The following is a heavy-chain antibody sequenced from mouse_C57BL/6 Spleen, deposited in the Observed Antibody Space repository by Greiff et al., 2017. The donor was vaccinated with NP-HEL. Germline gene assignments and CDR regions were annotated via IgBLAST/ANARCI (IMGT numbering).Heavy chain of an antibody. J-gene: IGHJ3*01. D-gene: IGHD4-1*01. V-gene: IGHV1-76*01. Sequence: VQLQQSGAELVRPGASVKLSCKASGYTFTDYYINWVKQRPGQGLEWIARIYPGSGNTYYNEKFKGKATLTAEKSSSTAYMQLSSLTSEDSAVYFCARSSGTYWFAYWGQGTLVTVSA. CDR1: GYTFTDYY. CDR2: IYPGSGNT. CDR3: ARSSGTYWFAY.